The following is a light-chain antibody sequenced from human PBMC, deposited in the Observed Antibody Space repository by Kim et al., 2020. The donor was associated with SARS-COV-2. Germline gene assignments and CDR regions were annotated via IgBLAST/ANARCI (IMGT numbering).Light chain of an antibody. Sequence: DIVMTQSPESLAVSLGERATINCKSSRNILYRSNNKNYLAWYQQKPGQPPKLLIYWASTRESGVPDRFGGSGSGTDFTLTISSLQSEDVAVYYCQQYFSSPYTFGQGTKLEI. CDR2: WAS. V-gene: IGKV4-1*01. CDR1: RNILYRSNNKNY. CDR3: QQYFSSPYT. J-gene: IGKJ2*01.